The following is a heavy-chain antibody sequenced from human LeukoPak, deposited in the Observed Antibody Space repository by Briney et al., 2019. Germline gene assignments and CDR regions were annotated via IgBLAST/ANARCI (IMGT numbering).Heavy chain of an antibody. CDR1: GFTFSSYG. J-gene: IGHJ4*02. CDR2: ISYDGSNK. CDR3: ASGTTFDY. D-gene: IGHD1-7*01. V-gene: IGHV3-30*03. Sequence: GRSLRLSCAASGFTFSSYGMHWVRQAPGKGLEWVAVISYDGSNKYYADSVKGRFTISGDNSKNTLYLQMNSLRAEDTAVYYCASGTTFDYWGQGTLVTVSS.